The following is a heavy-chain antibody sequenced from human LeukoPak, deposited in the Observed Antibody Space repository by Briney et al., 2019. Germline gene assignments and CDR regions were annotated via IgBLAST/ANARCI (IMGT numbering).Heavy chain of an antibody. CDR2: ISSSSSYI. Sequence: PGGSLRLSCAASGFTFSSYSMNWVRQAPGKGLEWVSSISSSSSYIYYADSVKGRFTISRDNAKNSLYLQMSSLRAEDTAVYYCARDSSGYSGYDPCPWGQGTLVTVSS. J-gene: IGHJ5*02. D-gene: IGHD5-12*01. CDR1: GFTFSSYS. CDR3: ARDSSGYSGYDPCP. V-gene: IGHV3-21*01.